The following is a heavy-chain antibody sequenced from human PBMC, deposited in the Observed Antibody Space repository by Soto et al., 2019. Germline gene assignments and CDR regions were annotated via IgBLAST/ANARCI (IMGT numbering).Heavy chain of an antibody. V-gene: IGHV3-23*01. Sequence: EVQLLESGGGLVQPGGSLRLSCAASGFTFSSYAMSWVRQAPGKGLEWVSAISCSGDSTYYADSVKGRFTISRDNSKNTQYLQMNSLRAEDTAVYYCAKRTVGWYFDLWGRGTLVTVSS. CDR1: GFTFSSYA. J-gene: IGHJ2*01. CDR3: AKRTVGWYFDL. D-gene: IGHD4-17*01. CDR2: ISCSGDST.